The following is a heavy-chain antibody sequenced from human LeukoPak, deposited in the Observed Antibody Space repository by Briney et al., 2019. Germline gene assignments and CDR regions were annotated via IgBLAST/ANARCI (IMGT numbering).Heavy chain of an antibody. Sequence: GGSLRLSCAASGFTFSIYWMSWVRQAPGKGLEWVANINQDGSQKYNVDSVKGRFTISRDNAKNSFFLQMSSLRAEDTSVYYRVAGDWGARDSLDLWGRGTMVTVSS. CDR1: GFTFSIYW. J-gene: IGHJ3*01. CDR3: VAGDWGARDSLDL. V-gene: IGHV3-7*01. CDR2: INQDGSQK. D-gene: IGHD2-21*02.